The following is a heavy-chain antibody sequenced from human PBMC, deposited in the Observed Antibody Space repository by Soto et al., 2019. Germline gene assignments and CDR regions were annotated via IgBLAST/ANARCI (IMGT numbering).Heavy chain of an antibody. V-gene: IGHV3-30-3*01. CDR2: ISYDGSNK. CDR3: ARESYGSGSHFDY. CDR1: GFTFSSYA. J-gene: IGHJ4*02. D-gene: IGHD3-10*01. Sequence: QVQLVESGGGVVQPGRSLRLSCAASGFTFSSYAMHWVRQAPGKGLEWVAVISYDGSNKYYADSVKGRFNISRDNSKNTLYLQMNSLRAEDTAVYYCARESYGSGSHFDYWGQGTLVTVSS.